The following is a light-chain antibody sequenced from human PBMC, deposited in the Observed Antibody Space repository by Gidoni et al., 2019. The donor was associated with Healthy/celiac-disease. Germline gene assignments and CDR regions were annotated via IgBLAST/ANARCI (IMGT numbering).Light chain of an antibody. J-gene: IGKJ2*01. CDR2: WAS. Sequence: DLVMTQSPDSLAVSLGERATINCKSSQSVLYSSNNKNYLAWYQQKPGQPPKLLIYWASTREPGVPDRFSGSGSGTDFTLTISSLQAEDVAVYYCQQYYSTPPYTFGQGTKLEIK. V-gene: IGKV4-1*01. CDR1: QSVLYSSNNKNY. CDR3: QQYYSTPPYT.